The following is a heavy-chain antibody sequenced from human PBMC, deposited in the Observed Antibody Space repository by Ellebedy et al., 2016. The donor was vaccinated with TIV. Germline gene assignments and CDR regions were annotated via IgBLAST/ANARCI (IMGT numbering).Heavy chain of an antibody. J-gene: IGHJ4*02. CDR2: ISAANGNT. Sequence: AASVKVSCKASGYTFTRHGITWVRQAPGEGLEWMGWISAANGNTNLAQKFQGRLTMTTDSTTSTVYMGLRSLRSDDTALYYCARESDWGSEFDYWGQGTLVTVSS. CDR3: ARESDWGSEFDY. CDR1: GYTFTRHG. V-gene: IGHV1-18*01. D-gene: IGHD7-27*01.